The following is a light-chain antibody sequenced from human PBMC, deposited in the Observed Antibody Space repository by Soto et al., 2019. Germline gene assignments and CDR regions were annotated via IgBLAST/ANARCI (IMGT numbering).Light chain of an antibody. CDR2: DNN. Sequence: QSVLTQPPSVSAAPGQKVTISCSGSSSNIGNNYVSWYQQLPGTAPKLLIYDNNKRPSGIPDRFSGSKSGTSATLGITGLQAEDEADYYCQAYDYSLTASVFGGGTQLTVL. CDR1: SSNIGNNY. CDR3: QAYDYSLTASV. J-gene: IGLJ3*02. V-gene: IGLV1-51*01.